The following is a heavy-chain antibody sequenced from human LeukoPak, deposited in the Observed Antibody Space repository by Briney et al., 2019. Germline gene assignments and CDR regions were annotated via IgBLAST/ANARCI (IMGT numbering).Heavy chain of an antibody. CDR1: GYTFISYY. V-gene: IGHV1-2*02. D-gene: IGHD2-15*01. CDR3: ARDPGATTPYMDV. Sequence: GGSVKVSCKTSGYTFISYYIHWVRQAPGQGLEWMGWINPNSGGTNYAQKFEGRVTMTRDTSIRTVYMEMRRLKFDDTAVYYCARDPGATTPYMDVWGKGTTVTISS. CDR2: INPNSGGT. J-gene: IGHJ6*03.